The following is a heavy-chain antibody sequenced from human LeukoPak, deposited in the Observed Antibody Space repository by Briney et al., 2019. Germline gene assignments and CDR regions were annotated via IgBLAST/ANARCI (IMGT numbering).Heavy chain of an antibody. CDR3: AREMDLEEAYSYGSSSWFDP. V-gene: IGHV1-69*04. CDR1: GYTFTSYD. D-gene: IGHD5-18*01. CDR2: IIPILGIA. Sequence: GASVKVSCKASGYTFTSYDINWVRQAPGQGLEWMGRIIPILGIANYAQKFQGRVTITADKSTSTAYMELSSLRSEDTAVYYCAREMDLEEAYSYGSSSWFDPWGQGTLVTVSS. J-gene: IGHJ5*02.